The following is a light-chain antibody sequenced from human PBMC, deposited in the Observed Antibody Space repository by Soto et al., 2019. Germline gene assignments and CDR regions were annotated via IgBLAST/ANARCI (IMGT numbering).Light chain of an antibody. CDR2: GAS. V-gene: IGKV3-20*01. CDR1: QSVSSSY. CDR3: QQYGSSIT. Sequence: IVLTQSPGTLSLSPGEGATLSCRASQSVSSSYLAWYQQKPGQAPRLLIYGASSRATGIPDRFSGSGSGTDFTLTINRLEPEDFAVYYCQQYGSSITFGQGTRLEN. J-gene: IGKJ5*01.